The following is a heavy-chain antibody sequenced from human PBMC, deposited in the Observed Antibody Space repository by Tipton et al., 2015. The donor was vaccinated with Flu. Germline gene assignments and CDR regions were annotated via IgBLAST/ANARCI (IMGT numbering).Heavy chain of an antibody. CDR3: AKGIPEIVAGLDS. CDR2: ISNSGRST. Sequence: GSLRLSCAASGFTFSRYAMSWVRHAPGKGLEWVSTISNSGRSTYYADSVKGRFTISRYYSKLYLQMNSLGAEDTAIYYCAKGIPEIVAGLDSWGQGTLVTVSS. V-gene: IGHV3-23*01. CDR1: GFTFSRYA. J-gene: IGHJ4*02. D-gene: IGHD5-12*01.